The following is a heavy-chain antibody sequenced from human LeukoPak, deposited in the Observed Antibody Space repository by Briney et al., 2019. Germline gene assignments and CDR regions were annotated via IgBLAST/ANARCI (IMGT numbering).Heavy chain of an antibody. CDR2: IIPIFGTA. D-gene: IGHD6-13*01. J-gene: IGHJ5*02. CDR1: GRTFTSYA. CDR3: ARDPSTYSSSWYVWFDP. V-gene: IGHV1-69*01. Sequence: SVNLSCKASGRTFTSYAISWVRQAPGQGLEWMVAIIPIFGTANYAQKFQGRVTITADESTSTAYMELSSLRSEDTAVYYCARDPSTYSSSWYVWFDPWGQGTLVTVSS.